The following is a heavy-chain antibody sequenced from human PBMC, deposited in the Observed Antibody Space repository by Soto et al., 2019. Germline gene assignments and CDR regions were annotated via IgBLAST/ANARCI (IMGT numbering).Heavy chain of an antibody. Sequence: SVKVSCKASGGTFSSYAISWVRQAPGQGLEWMGGIIPIFGTANYAQKFQGRVTITADKSISTAYLQWSSLKASDTAMYYCARLGFRDSYGMDVWGQGATVTVSS. V-gene: IGHV1-69*06. J-gene: IGHJ6*02. D-gene: IGHD6-25*01. CDR3: ARLGFRDSYGMDV. CDR1: GGTFSSYA. CDR2: IIPIFGTA.